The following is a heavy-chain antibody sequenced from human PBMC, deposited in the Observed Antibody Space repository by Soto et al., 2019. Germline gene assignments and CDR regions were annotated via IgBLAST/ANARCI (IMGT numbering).Heavy chain of an antibody. Sequence: GGSLRLSCVASGFVFSDYAMSWVRQAPGKGLEWVSAISAGGSDTYYADSVKGRFTVSRVNSKNTLCLQMKTLRAEDTAIYYCANVPIWCGPSSCYTEGFDSWGQGTLLTVSS. CDR1: GFVFSDYA. D-gene: IGHD3-3*01. CDR3: ANVPIWCGPSSCYTEGFDS. V-gene: IGHV3-23*01. CDR2: ISAGGSDT. J-gene: IGHJ4*02.